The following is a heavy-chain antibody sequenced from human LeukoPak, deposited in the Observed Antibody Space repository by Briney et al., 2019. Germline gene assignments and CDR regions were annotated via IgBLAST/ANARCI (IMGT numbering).Heavy chain of an antibody. CDR1: GGSISSGGYY. CDR3: ARDRVYYDSWRWDY. V-gene: IGHV4-31*03. J-gene: IGHJ4*02. CDR2: IYYSGST. D-gene: IGHD3-22*01. Sequence: SETLSLTCTVSGGSISSGGYYWSWIRQHPGKGLKWIGYIYYSGSTYYNPSLKSRVTISVDTSKNQFSLKLSSVTAADTAVYYCARDRVYYDSWRWDYWGQGTLVTVSS.